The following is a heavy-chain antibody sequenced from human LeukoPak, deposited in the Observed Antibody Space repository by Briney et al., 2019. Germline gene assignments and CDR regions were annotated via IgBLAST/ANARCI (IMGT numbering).Heavy chain of an antibody. D-gene: IGHD3-10*01. CDR3: GSLQQIRGLTVFDY. Sequence: PSETLSLTCALYGGSFSDYHWSWIRQPPEKGLEWIGEINQRSVTTYNPSLKSRATLSVDTSKRQFSLRLPSVTAADTAVYYCGSLQQIRGLTVFDYWGQGALVTVSS. CDR2: INQRSVT. V-gene: IGHV4-34*01. CDR1: GGSFSDYH. J-gene: IGHJ4*02.